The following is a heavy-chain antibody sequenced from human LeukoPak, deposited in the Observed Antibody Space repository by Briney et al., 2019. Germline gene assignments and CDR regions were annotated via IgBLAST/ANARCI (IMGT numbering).Heavy chain of an antibody. CDR3: ARDHVSGYYHH. V-gene: IGHV3-53*01. J-gene: IGHJ5*02. CDR1: GFTVSSNY. Sequence: PGGSLRLSCAASGFTVSSNYMSWVRQAPGKGLEWVSVIYSGGSTYYADSVKGRFTISRDNSKNTLYLQMNSLRAEDTAVYYCARDHVSGYYHHWGQGTLVTVSS. D-gene: IGHD3-22*01. CDR2: IYSGGST.